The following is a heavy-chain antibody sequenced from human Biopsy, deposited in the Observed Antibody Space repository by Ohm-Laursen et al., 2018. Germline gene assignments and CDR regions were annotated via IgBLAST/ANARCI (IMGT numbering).Heavy chain of an antibody. J-gene: IGHJ4*03. CDR1: GYSFTSYG. CDR3: VREGLDCAGGTCYSGPLDL. D-gene: IGHD2-15*01. CDR2: ISPYFGNT. Sequence: ASVKVSCKASGYSFTSYGMNWVRQAPGQGLEWVGRISPYFGNTNSTQKLQARITLSTETSTDTAYMELRSLRYDDTAIYYCVREGLDCAGGTCYSGPLDLWGQGTLITVSS. V-gene: IGHV1-18*01.